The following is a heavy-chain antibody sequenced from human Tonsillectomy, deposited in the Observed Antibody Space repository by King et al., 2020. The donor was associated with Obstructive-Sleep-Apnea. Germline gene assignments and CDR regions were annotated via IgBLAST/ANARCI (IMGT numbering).Heavy chain of an antibody. CDR1: GYTFTNYG. CDR2: ISAYNGYT. CDR3: ARVALRYCSSISCYGGLFDP. J-gene: IGHJ5*02. D-gene: IGHD2-2*01. Sequence: QLVQSGAEVKKPGASVKVSCKASGYTFTNYGFSWVRQAPGQGLEWMGWISAYNGYTNYAQNFQGRVTMTTDTSTSTAYMELMSLRSDDTAVYYCARVALRYCSSISCYGGLFDPWGQGTLVTVSS. V-gene: IGHV1-18*01.